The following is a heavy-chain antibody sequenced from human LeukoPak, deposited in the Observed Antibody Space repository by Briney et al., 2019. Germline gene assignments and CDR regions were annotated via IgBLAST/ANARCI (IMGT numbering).Heavy chain of an antibody. CDR1: GFTVSSNY. J-gene: IGHJ4*02. Sequence: PGGSLRLSCAASGFTVSSNYMSWVRQAPGKGPEWVALIWYDGSNKYYGDSVKGRFTISRDNSKNTVYLQMNSLRAEDTAVYYCARDPRLCDYWGQGTLVAVSS. D-gene: IGHD2-2*01. CDR2: IWYDGSNK. V-gene: IGHV3-33*08. CDR3: ARDPRLCDY.